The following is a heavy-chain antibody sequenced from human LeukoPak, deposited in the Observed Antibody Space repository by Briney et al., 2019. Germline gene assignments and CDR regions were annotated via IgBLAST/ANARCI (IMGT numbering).Heavy chain of an antibody. J-gene: IGHJ3*02. CDR2: ISYDGSNK. V-gene: IGHV3-30-3*01. CDR3: ARDRYSYGLGGAPDI. CDR1: GFTFSSYA. D-gene: IGHD5-18*01. Sequence: RGSLRLSCAASGFTFSSYAMHWVRQAPGKGLEWVAVISYDGSNKYYADSVKGRFTISRDNSKNTLYLQMNSLRAEDTAVYYCARDRYSYGLGGAPDIWGQGTMVTVSS.